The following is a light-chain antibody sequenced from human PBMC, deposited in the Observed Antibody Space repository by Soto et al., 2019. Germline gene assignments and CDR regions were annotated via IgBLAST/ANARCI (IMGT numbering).Light chain of an antibody. J-gene: IGKJ3*01. CDR2: AAS. Sequence: DIQMTQSPPSLSASVGDRVTITCRASQDIRNFVAWYQQKPGKAPKLLIYAASTLQSGVPSRFSGSGSGTDFTLTINSLQPEDAATYSCQKYSSVPVFGPGTKLEIK. V-gene: IGKV1-27*01. CDR3: QKYSSVPV. CDR1: QDIRNF.